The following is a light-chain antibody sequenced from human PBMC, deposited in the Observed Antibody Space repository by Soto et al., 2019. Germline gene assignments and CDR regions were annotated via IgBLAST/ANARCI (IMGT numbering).Light chain of an antibody. CDR3: QQYIEYLWT. Sequence: DIPMTQSPSTLSASVGDRVTITCRASQNIVSWLAWYQQKPGKAPKLLIYDASTLERGVPSRFRGSGYGTDFTLTISSLQPDDFATYYCQQYIEYLWTFGHGTRVEIK. J-gene: IGKJ1*01. CDR1: QNIVSW. CDR2: DAS. V-gene: IGKV1-5*01.